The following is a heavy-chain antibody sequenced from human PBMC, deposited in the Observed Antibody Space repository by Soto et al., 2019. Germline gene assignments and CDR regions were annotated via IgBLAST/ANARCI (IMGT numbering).Heavy chain of an antibody. J-gene: IGHJ5*02. V-gene: IGHV4-4*09. CDR1: GASVSTGY. CDR3: ARIYYDGTGFAVDP. CDR2: MYLGGSF. Sequence: QTQLQVSGPGLVKPSETLSLTCTVSGASVSTGYWSWIRQPPGRGLEWLGFMYLGGSFNYNPSLSSRVTISVDKSKNQFSLNVTSVTAADTAVYYCARIYYDGTGFAVDPWGQGTLVTVSS. D-gene: IGHD3-22*01.